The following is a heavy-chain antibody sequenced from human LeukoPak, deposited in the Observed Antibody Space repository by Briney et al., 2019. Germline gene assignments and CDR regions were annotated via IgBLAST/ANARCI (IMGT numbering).Heavy chain of an antibody. V-gene: IGHV3-30*04. J-gene: IGHJ6*02. CDR3: ARDHAPYSYSYYYGMDV. D-gene: IGHD2-21*01. Sequence: GGSLRLSCAASGFTFSSYAMHWVRQAPGKGLEWVAVISYDGSNKYYADSVKGRFTISRDNSKNTLYLQMNSLRAEDTAVYYCARDHAPYSYSYYYGMDVWGQGTTVTVSS. CDR1: GFTFSSYA. CDR2: ISYDGSNK.